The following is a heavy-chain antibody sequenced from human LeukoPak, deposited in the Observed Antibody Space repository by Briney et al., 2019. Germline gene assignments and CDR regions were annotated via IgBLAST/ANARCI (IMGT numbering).Heavy chain of an antibody. Sequence: GGSLRLSCVASGFTFSGNGMHWVRQPPGKGLEWMASIRYDGTYEKYSDFVKGRFTISRDNSKNTLFLQMNSLRADDTAVYYCAHLEGMVIQNWGQGTLVTVSS. CDR3: AHLEGMVIQN. J-gene: IGHJ1*01. V-gene: IGHV3-30*02. D-gene: IGHD3-3*01. CDR1: GFTFSGNG. CDR2: IRYDGTYE.